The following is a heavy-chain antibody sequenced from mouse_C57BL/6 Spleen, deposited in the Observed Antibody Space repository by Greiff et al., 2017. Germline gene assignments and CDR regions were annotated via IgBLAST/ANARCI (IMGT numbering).Heavy chain of an antibody. CDR3: ARGGSSEYYFDY. CDR2: IYPGDGDT. D-gene: IGHD1-1*01. V-gene: IGHV1-82*01. Sequence: VQLQQSGPELVKPGASVKISCKASGYAFSSSWMNWVKQRPGKGLEWIGQIYPGDGDTNYNGKFKGKATLTADKSSSTAYMQLSSLTSEDSAVYCCARGGSSEYYFDYWGQGTTLTVAS. CDR1: GYAFSSSW. J-gene: IGHJ2*01.